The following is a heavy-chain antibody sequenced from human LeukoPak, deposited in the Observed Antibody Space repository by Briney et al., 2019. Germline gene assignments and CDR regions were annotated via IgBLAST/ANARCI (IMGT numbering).Heavy chain of an antibody. D-gene: IGHD6-19*01. J-gene: IGHJ4*02. CDR3: VRNLAVAGTCFDS. Sequence: GGSLRLSCAASGFTFTTFWMNWVRQALGKGLDWVAKINQDGSDIYYVDSVKGRFIVSRDNARNSLYLQMNSLRAEDTAVYYCVRNLAVAGTCFDSWGQGTLVTVSS. CDR2: INQDGSDI. CDR1: GFTFTTFW. V-gene: IGHV3-7*03.